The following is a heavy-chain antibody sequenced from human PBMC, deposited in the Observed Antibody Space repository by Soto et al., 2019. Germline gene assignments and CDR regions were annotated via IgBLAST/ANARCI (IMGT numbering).Heavy chain of an antibody. J-gene: IGHJ4*02. D-gene: IGHD3-3*01. CDR3: AKDIEYDFWSAYFDD. Sequence: EVQLVESGGGLVQPGRSLRLSCAASGFTFDDYAMHWVRQAPGKGLEWVSGISWHSGSIAYADSVKGRFTISRDNAKNSLYLQMNSLRAEDTALYYCAKDIEYDFWSAYFDDWGQGTLITVSS. CDR1: GFTFDDYA. CDR2: ISWHSGSI. V-gene: IGHV3-9*01.